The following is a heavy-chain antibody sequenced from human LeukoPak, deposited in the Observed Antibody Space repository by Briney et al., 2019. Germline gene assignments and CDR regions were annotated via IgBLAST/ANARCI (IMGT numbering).Heavy chain of an antibody. J-gene: IGHJ4*02. V-gene: IGHV1-24*01. D-gene: IGHD3-22*01. CDR1: GYTLTELS. CDR3: ATSLGYYYDSSGYEIDY. Sequence: ASVKVSCKVSGYTLTELSMHWVRQAPGKGLEWMGGFDPEDGETIYAQKFQGRVTMTEDTSTDTAYMELSSLRSEDTAVYYCATSLGYYYDSSGYEIDYWGQGTLVTVSS. CDR2: FDPEDGET.